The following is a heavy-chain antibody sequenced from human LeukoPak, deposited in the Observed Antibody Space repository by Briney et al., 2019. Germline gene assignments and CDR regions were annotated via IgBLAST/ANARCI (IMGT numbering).Heavy chain of an antibody. J-gene: IGHJ4*02. CDR2: INHSGST. V-gene: IGHV4-34*01. D-gene: IGHD3-3*01. Sequence: SETLSLTCAVYGGSFSGYYWRWIRQPPGKGLEWIGEINHSGSTNYNPSLKSRVTISVDTSKNQFSLELSSVTAADTAVYYCARGNSDYDFWSGYSGGYFDYWGQGTLVTVSS. CDR1: GGSFSGYY. CDR3: ARGNSDYDFWSGYSGGYFDY.